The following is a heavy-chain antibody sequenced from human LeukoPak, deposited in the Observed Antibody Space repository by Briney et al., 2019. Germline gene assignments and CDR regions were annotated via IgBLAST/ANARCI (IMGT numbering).Heavy chain of an antibody. V-gene: IGHV1-69*13. Sequence: ASVKVSCKASGGTFSSYAISWVQQAPGQGLEWMGGIIPIFGTANYAQKFQGRVTITADESTSTAYMELSSLRSEDTAVYYCARVGTYYDFWSGYVTPKYYFDYWGQGTLVTVSS. CDR3: ARVGTYYDFWSGYVTPKYYFDY. CDR1: GGTFSSYA. D-gene: IGHD3-3*01. CDR2: IIPIFGTA. J-gene: IGHJ4*02.